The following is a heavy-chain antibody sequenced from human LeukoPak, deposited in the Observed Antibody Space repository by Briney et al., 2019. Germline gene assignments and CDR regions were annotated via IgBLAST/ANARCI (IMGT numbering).Heavy chain of an antibody. J-gene: IGHJ4*02. CDR1: GFTFSSYS. CDR3: ARVAYGDYLNTLDY. CDR2: ISSSSSYI. Sequence: GGSLRLSCAASGFTFSSYSMNWVRQAPGEGLEWVSSISSSSSYIYYADSVKGRFTISRDNAKNSLYLQMNSLRAEDTAVYYCARVAYGDYLNTLDYWGQGTLVTVSS. D-gene: IGHD4-17*01. V-gene: IGHV3-21*01.